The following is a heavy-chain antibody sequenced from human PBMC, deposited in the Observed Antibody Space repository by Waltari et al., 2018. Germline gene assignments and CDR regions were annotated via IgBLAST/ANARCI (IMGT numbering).Heavy chain of an antibody. Sequence: VQLQESGPGLVKPSETLSLTCAVSGYSISRGYYWGWIRQPPGKGLAWVSVMYSGGSTYYADSVKGRFTISRDNSKNTLYLQMNSLRAEDTAVYYCASNYYYDSSGLRDYWGQGTLVTVSS. V-gene: IGHV3-53*01. CDR1: GYSISRGYY. J-gene: IGHJ4*02. CDR3: ASNYYYDSSGLRDY. D-gene: IGHD3-22*01. CDR2: MYSGGST.